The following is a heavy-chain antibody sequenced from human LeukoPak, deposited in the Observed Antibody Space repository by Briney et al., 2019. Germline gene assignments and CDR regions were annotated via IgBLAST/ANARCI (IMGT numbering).Heavy chain of an antibody. J-gene: IGHJ6*02. CDR3: ARVLGYYDSSGYYYYYYYGMDV. CDR1: GFTFSSYD. CDR2: IGTAGDT. V-gene: IGHV3-13*01. D-gene: IGHD3-22*01. Sequence: GGSLRLSCAASGFTFSSYDMHWVRQATGKGLEWVSAIGTAGDTYYPGSVKGRFTISRENAKNSLYLQMNSLRAGDTAVYYCARVLGYYDSSGYYYYYYYGMDVWGQGTTVTVSS.